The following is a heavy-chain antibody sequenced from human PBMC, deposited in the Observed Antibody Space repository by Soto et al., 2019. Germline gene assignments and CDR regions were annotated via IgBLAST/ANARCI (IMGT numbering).Heavy chain of an antibody. CDR3: TTAETTVTILPDYYYYGMDV. CDR1: GFTFSNAW. V-gene: IGHV3-15*07. D-gene: IGHD4-4*01. CDR2: IKSKTDGGTT. J-gene: IGHJ6*02. Sequence: PGGSLRLSCAASGFTFSNAWMNWVRQAPGKGLEWVGRIKSKTDGGTTDYAAPVKGRFTISRDDSKNTLYLQMNSLKTEDTAVYYCTTAETTVTILPDYYYYGMDVWGQGTTVTVSS.